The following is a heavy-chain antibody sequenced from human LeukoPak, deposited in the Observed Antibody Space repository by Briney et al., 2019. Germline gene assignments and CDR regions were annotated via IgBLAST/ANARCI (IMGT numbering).Heavy chain of an antibody. Sequence: SETLSLTCTVSGGSISIYYWSWIRQPPGEGLEWIGYIYYSGTTNYNPSLKSRVTISVDTSKNQFSLKLSSVTAADTAVYYCARGVYIAAAQYGYWGQGTLVTVSS. CDR3: ARGVYIAAAQYGY. D-gene: IGHD6-13*01. CDR2: IYYSGTT. CDR1: GGSISIYY. V-gene: IGHV4-59*01. J-gene: IGHJ4*02.